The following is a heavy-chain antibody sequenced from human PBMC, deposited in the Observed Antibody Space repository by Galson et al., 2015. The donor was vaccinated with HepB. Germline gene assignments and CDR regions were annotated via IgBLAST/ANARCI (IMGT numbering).Heavy chain of an antibody. CDR2: IKSKTDGGTT. V-gene: IGHV3-15*01. J-gene: IGHJ4*02. CDR1: GFTFSNAW. D-gene: IGHD3-22*01. Sequence: SLRLSCAASGFTFSNAWMSWVRQAPGKGLEWVGRIKSKTDGGTTDYAAPVKGRFTISRDDSKNTLYLQMNSLKTEDTAVYYCTAESYYYDSSGYRDYWGQGTLVTVSS. CDR3: TAESYYYDSSGYRDY.